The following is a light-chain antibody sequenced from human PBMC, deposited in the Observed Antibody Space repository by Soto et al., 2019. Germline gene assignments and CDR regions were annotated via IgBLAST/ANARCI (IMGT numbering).Light chain of an antibody. Sequence: EIVLTQSPGTLSLSPGERATLSCRASQSVSSSYLAWYQQRPGQSPRLLIYHASSRATGIPARFSGSGSGTEFTLTINSLQSEDFAVYYCQQYQNLWTFGQGTKVDI. J-gene: IGKJ1*01. CDR2: HAS. CDR1: QSVSSSY. CDR3: QQYQNLWT. V-gene: IGKV3-20*01.